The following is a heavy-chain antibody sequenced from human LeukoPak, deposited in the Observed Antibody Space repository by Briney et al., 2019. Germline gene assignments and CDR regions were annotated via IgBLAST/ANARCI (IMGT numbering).Heavy chain of an antibody. V-gene: IGHV3-30-3*01. Sequence: GGSLRLFCAASGFTFSRYAMHWVRQAPGKGLEWVAVISYDGSNKYYADSVKGRFTISRDNSKNTLYLQMNSLRAEDTAVYYCARALGLYYDSSGYHWGQGTLVTVSS. J-gene: IGHJ4*02. CDR1: GFTFSRYA. CDR2: ISYDGSNK. CDR3: ARALGLYYDSSGYH. D-gene: IGHD3-22*01.